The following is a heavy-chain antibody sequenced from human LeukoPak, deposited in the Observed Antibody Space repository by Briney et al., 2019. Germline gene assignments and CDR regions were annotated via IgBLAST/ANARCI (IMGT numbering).Heavy chain of an antibody. CDR1: GFTFSSYS. CDR3: ARDHGRVLDGYNEQNFDY. CDR2: ISSSSSYI. D-gene: IGHD5-24*01. Sequence: GGSLRLSCAASGFTFSSYSMNWVRQAPGKGLEWVSSISSSSSYIYYADSVKGRFTISRDNAKNSLYLQMNSLRAEDTAVYYCARDHGRVLDGYNEQNFDYWGQGTLVTVSS. V-gene: IGHV3-21*01. J-gene: IGHJ4*02.